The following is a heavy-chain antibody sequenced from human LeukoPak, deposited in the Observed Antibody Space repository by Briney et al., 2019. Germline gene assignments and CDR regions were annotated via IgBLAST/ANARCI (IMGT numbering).Heavy chain of an antibody. Sequence: EFQGRVTITADKSTSTAYMELSSLRSEDTAVYYCARSYPEDYYDSSGPPDYWGQGTLVTVSS. CDR3: ARSYPEDYYDSSGPPDY. J-gene: IGHJ4*02. V-gene: IGHV1-69*02. D-gene: IGHD3-22*01.